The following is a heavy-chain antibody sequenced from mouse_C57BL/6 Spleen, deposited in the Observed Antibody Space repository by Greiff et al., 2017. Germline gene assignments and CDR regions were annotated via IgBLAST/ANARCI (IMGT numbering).Heavy chain of an antibody. CDR3: ARGGSSFYFDY. D-gene: IGHD1-1*01. CDR2: IYPGDGDT. CDR1: GYAFSSYW. J-gene: IGHJ2*01. V-gene: IGHV1-80*01. Sequence: QVHVKQSGAELVKPGASVKISCKASGYAFSSYWLNWVKQRPGRGLEWIGQIYPGDGDTNYNGKFKGKATLTADKSYSTAYMQLSSLTSEDSAVYCCARGGSSFYFDYWGQGTTLTVSS.